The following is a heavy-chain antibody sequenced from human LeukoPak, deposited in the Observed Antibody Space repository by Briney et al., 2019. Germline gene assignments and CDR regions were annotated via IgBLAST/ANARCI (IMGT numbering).Heavy chain of an antibody. D-gene: IGHD3-3*01. V-gene: IGHV3-30*01. J-gene: IGHJ4*02. Sequence: PGGSLRLSCAASGFTFSSHAMHWVRQAPGKGLEWVAIMSNDGSKKFYADSLKGRFTISRDNSKNTLYLQMNSLRSEDTAVYFCARDGSVLRFLKWLFFLDYWGQGTLVTVSS. CDR1: GFTFSSHA. CDR3: ARDGSVLRFLKWLFFLDY. CDR2: MSNDGSKK.